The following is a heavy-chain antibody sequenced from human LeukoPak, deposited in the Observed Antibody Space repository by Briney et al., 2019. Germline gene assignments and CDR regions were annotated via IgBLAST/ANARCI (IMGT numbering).Heavy chain of an antibody. D-gene: IGHD5-12*01. CDR3: ARAGGYSGHETSWFDP. CDR2: TYYRSQWYN. J-gene: IGHJ5*02. CDR1: GDSVSSSSAA. Sequence: SQTLSLTCALSGDSVSSSSAAWNWIRQSPSRGLEWLGRTYYRSQWYNDYAVSVKSRITINPDTSKNQFSLQLNSVTSEDTAVYYCARAGGYSGHETSWFDPWGQGTLVTVSS. V-gene: IGHV6-1*01.